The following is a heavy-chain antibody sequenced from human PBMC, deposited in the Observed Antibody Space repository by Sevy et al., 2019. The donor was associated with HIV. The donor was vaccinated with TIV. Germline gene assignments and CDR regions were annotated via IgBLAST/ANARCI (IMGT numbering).Heavy chain of an antibody. CDR3: AREGCTKPHDY. CDR1: GFTFSKYS. Sequence: GGSLRLSCAASGFTFSKYSMSWVRQPPGKGLEWVSTLSFGCGEINYADSVKGRFTISRDNSKGSVYLQMNNLRPDDTAVYYCAREGCTKPHDYWGQGTLVTVSS. J-gene: IGHJ4*02. CDR2: LSFGCGEI. D-gene: IGHD2-8*01. V-gene: IGHV3-23*01.